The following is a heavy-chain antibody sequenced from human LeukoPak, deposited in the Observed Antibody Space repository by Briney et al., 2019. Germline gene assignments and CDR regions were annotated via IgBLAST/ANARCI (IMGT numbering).Heavy chain of an antibody. V-gene: IGHV1-69*06. Sequence: SVKVSCKASGGTFSSYAISWVRQAPGQGLEWMGGIIPIFGTANYAQKFQGRVTITADKSTSTAYMELSSLRSEDTAVYYCARGAAPVNQYYFDYWGQGTLVTVSS. D-gene: IGHD6-6*01. CDR1: GGTFSSYA. CDR3: ARGAAPVNQYYFDY. J-gene: IGHJ4*02. CDR2: IIPIFGTA.